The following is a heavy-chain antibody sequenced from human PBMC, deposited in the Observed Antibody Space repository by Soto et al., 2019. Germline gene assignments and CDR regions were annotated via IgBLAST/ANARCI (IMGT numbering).Heavy chain of an antibody. CDR1: GGSISSGGYY. CDR3: ARDTMVRGVLPIDP. D-gene: IGHD3-10*01. Sequence: TLSLTCTVSGGSISSGGYYWSWIRQHPGKGLEWIGYIYYSGSTYYNPSLKSRVTISVDTSKNQFSLKLSSVTAADTAVYYCARDTMVRGVLPIDPWGQGTLVTVSS. J-gene: IGHJ5*02. CDR2: IYYSGST. V-gene: IGHV4-31*03.